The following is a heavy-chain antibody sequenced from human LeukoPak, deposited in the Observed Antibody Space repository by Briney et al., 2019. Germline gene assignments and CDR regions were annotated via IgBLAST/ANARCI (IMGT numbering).Heavy chain of an antibody. J-gene: IGHJ4*02. CDR2: ISYDGSNK. CDR3: ARGLHARSWYGAH. Sequence: PGGSLRLSCAASGFTFSSYAMHWVRQAPGKGLEWVAVISYDGSNKYYADSVKGRFTISGDNYKNTLYLQMHSLRPEDTAVYYCARGLHARSWYGAHWGQGTLLNVSS. D-gene: IGHD6-13*01. CDR1: GFTFSSYA. V-gene: IGHV3-30*04.